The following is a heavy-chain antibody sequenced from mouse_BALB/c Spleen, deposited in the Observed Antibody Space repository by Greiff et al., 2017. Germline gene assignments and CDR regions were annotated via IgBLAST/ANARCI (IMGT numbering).Heavy chain of an antibody. D-gene: IGHD1-1*01. CDR2: INPNNGGT. J-gene: IGHJ4*01. Sequence: EVQLKQSGPELVKPGASVKIPCKASGYTFTDYNMDWVKQSHGKSLEWIGDINPNNGGTIYNQKFKGKATLTVDKSSSTAYMELRSLTSEDTAVYYCARITTVVAPYAMDYWGQGTSVTVSS. CDR3: ARITTVVAPYAMDY. CDR1: GYTFTDYN. V-gene: IGHV1-18*01.